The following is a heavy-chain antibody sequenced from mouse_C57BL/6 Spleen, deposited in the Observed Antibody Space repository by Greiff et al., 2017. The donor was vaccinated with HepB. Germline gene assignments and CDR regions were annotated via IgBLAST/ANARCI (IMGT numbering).Heavy chain of an antibody. CDR1: GYTFTDYY. Sequence: QVQLQQSGAELVRPGASVKLSCKASGYTFTDYYINWVKQRPGQGLEWIARIYPGSGNTYSNEKFKGKATLTAEKSSSTAYMQLSSLTSEDSAVYFCAREGLRGAMDYWGQGTSVTVSS. V-gene: IGHV1-76*01. D-gene: IGHD2-4*01. CDR2: IYPGSGNT. CDR3: AREGLRGAMDY. J-gene: IGHJ4*01.